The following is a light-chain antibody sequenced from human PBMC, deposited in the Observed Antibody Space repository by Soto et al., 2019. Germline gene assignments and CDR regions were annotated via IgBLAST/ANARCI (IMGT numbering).Light chain of an antibody. J-gene: IGLJ2*01. CDR1: SSDVGGYNY. CDR3: SSYTSSSTLV. V-gene: IGLV2-14*01. CDR2: EVS. Sequence: QSVLTQPASVSGSPGLSITISCTGTSSDVGGYNYVSWYQQHPGKAPKLMISEVSNRPSGVSNRFSGSKSGNTASLTISGLQAEDEADYYCSSYTSSSTLVFGGGTKLTVL.